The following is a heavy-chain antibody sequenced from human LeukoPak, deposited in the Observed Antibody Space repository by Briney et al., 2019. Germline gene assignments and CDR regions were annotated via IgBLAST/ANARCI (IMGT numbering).Heavy chain of an antibody. CDR2: IYSGGST. D-gene: IGHD1-26*01. J-gene: IGHJ5*01. CDR3: ARRTTEWELLDS. CDR1: GFTVSSTY. V-gene: IGHV3-66*04. Sequence: GGSLRLSCAASGFTVSSTYMSWVRQAPGKGLEWVSVIYSGGSTYYADSVKGRFTISRDSSKNTVYLQMSSLKASDTAMYYCARRTTEWELLDSWGQGTLVTVSS.